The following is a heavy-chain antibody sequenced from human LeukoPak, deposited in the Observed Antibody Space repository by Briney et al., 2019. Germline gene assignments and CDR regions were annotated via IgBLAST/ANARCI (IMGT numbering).Heavy chain of an antibody. CDR2: VSSTGGGT. CDR3: ARDYGGSYFADY. V-gene: IGHV3-23*01. J-gene: IGHJ4*02. D-gene: IGHD1-26*01. CDR1: GFIFSGYA. Sequence: GGSLRLSCAVSGFIFSGYAMTWVRQAPGKGLEWVSAVSSTGGGTHYADSVKGRFTISRDNSKNTLYLQMNSLRAEDTAVYYCARDYGGSYFADYWGQGTLVTVSS.